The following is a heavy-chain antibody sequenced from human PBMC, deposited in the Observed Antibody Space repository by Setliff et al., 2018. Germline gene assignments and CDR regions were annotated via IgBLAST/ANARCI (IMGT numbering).Heavy chain of an antibody. CDR3: ARQRDSSSWYYAFDI. CDR2: IYTSGST. CDR1: GGSISSYY. V-gene: IGHV4-4*07. D-gene: IGHD6-13*01. J-gene: IGHJ3*02. Sequence: LETLSLTCTVSGGSISSYYWSWIRQPAGKGLEWIGRIYTSGSTNYNPSLKSRVTISVDKSKNQFSLKLSSVTAADTAVYYCARQRDSSSWYYAFDIWGQGTMVTVSS.